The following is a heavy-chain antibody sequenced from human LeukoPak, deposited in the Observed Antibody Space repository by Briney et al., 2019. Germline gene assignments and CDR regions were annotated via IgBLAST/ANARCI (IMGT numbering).Heavy chain of an antibody. CDR1: GGSINNYY. D-gene: IGHD1-26*01. V-gene: IGHV4-59*08. CDR2: IDHKGNT. Sequence: SETLSLTCTVSGGSINNYYWSWIRQPPGKGLEWIGYIDHKGNTNYNPSLKSRVTMSVDTSKSQFSLKLNSVTAADTAVYYCARHGTLDYWGQGTLVTVSS. J-gene: IGHJ4*02. CDR3: ARHGTLDY.